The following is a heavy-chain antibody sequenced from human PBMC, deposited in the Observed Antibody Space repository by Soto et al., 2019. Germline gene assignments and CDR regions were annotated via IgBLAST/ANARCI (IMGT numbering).Heavy chain of an antibody. V-gene: IGHV3-23*01. D-gene: IGHD6-13*01. CDR2: ISGSAGTT. J-gene: IGHJ4*02. Sequence: EVQLLESGGDLIQPGGSLRLSCAASGFTFSSYAMTWVRQAAGKGLEWVSGISGSAGTTYYADSVKGRFTISRDNSKDTLYLQMNSLRAEDTAVYYCARTAAAVDREINYWGQGTLVTVSS. CDR1: GFTFSSYA. CDR3: ARTAAAVDREINY.